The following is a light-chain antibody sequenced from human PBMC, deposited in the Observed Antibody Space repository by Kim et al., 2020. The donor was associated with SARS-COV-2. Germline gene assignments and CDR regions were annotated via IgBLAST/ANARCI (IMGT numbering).Light chain of an antibody. V-gene: IGKV1-39*01. Sequence: GDRVTIICLTSLTMNDYLNWYQQPPGRAPKLLIYAASTLQDGVPPRFNGSRSGAEYTLTISSLQPEDFATYYCQQSYSAPIFGQGTRLEIK. CDR2: AAS. CDR1: LTMNDY. J-gene: IGKJ5*01. CDR3: QQSYSAPI.